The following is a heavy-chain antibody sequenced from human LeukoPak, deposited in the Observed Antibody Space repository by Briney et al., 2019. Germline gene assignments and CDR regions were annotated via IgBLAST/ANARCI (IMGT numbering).Heavy chain of an antibody. CDR3: AKAGGSRSAYFDY. CDR2: ISGSGGST. J-gene: IGHJ4*02. V-gene: IGHV3-23*01. Sequence: GGSLRLSCAASGFTFSSYSMIWVRQAPGKGLEWVSAISGSGGSTYYADSVKGRFTISRDNSKNTLYLQMNSLRAEDTAVYYCAKAGGSRSAYFDYWGQGTLVTVSP. D-gene: IGHD1-26*01. CDR1: GFTFSSYS.